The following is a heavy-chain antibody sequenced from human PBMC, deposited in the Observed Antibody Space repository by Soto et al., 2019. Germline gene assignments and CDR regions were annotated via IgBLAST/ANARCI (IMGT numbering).Heavy chain of an antibody. CDR2: ISGSGGST. CDR3: AKDLALPELWDSSSWGPRGPFDY. V-gene: IGHV3-23*01. CDR1: GFTFSSYA. J-gene: IGHJ4*02. D-gene: IGHD6-13*01. Sequence: PGGSLRLSCAASGFTFSSYAMSWVRQAPGKGLEWVSAISGSGGSTYYADSVKGRFTISRDNSKNTLYLQMKSLRAEDTAVYYCAKDLALPELWDSSSWGPRGPFDYWGQGTLVTVSS.